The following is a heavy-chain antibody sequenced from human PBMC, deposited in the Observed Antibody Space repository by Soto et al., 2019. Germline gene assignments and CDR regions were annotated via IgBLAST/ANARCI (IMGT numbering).Heavy chain of an antibody. CDR3: ARDDVSSIPLDS. CDR2: ISPDGGDT. Sequence: GSLRLSCAASGFTFSSYGMHWVRQAPGKGLEWLSYISPDGGDTTYAASVKGRFTIFRDSAKNTLYLQMNSLRADDTAVYYCARDDVSSIPLDSWGQGTLVTVSS. V-gene: IGHV3-74*01. J-gene: IGHJ4*02. CDR1: GFTFSSYG.